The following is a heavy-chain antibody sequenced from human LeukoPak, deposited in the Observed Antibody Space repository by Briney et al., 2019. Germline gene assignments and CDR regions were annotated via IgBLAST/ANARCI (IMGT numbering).Heavy chain of an antibody. CDR1: GDYVSSFSAT. J-gene: IGHJ4*02. Sequence: SGPGLVKPSQTLSLICGISGDYVSSFSATWNWIRQSPSRGLEWLGRTYYRSKWYNDYAASVKGRIIINPDRSKNQFSLQLNSVTPEDTAVYYCARESTSYYRSGNYYGDSWGQGTLVTVSS. V-gene: IGHV6-1*01. D-gene: IGHD3-10*01. CDR3: ARESTSYYRSGNYYGDS. CDR2: TYYRSKWYN.